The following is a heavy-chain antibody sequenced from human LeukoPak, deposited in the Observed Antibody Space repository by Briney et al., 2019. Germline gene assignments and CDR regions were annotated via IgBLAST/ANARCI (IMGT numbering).Heavy chain of an antibody. D-gene: IGHD3-22*01. J-gene: IGHJ4*02. CDR3: VNGGVYYEDTSGDY. CDR1: GYTFTDYY. Sequence: GASVTVSCKASGYTFTDYYMHWVRQAPGQGLEWLGRIKPKSGGTTYAQKFQGRVTMTRDTSITTAYMELSSLRSDDTAVYYCVNGGVYYEDTSGDYWGQGTLVTVSS. V-gene: IGHV1-2*06. CDR2: IKPKSGGT.